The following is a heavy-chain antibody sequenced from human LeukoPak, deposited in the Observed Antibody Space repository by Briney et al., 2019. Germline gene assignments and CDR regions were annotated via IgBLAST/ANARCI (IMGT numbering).Heavy chain of an antibody. V-gene: IGHV3-64*01. D-gene: IGHD3-22*01. Sequence: GGSLRLSCAASGFTFSSYAMHWVRQAPGKGLEYVSAISSNGGSTYYANSVKGRFTISRDNSKNTLYFQMGSLRAEDMAMYYCARDGYYYDSSGYYYMDVWGKGTTVTVSS. CDR2: ISSNGGST. CDR1: GFTFSSYA. J-gene: IGHJ6*03. CDR3: ARDGYYYDSSGYYYMDV.